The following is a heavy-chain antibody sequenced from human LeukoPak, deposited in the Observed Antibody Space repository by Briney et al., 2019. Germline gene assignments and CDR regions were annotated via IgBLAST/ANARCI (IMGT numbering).Heavy chain of an antibody. Sequence: GASVKVSCKASGYTFTSYGIIWVRQAPGQGLEWMGWISAYNGNTNYAQKLQGRVTMTTDTSTSTAYMELRSLRSDDTAVYYCARDHIVVVAAEDYYYYYGMDVWGQGTTVTVSS. CDR3: ARDHIVVVAAEDYYYYYGMDV. CDR2: ISAYNGNT. V-gene: IGHV1-18*01. CDR1: GYTFTSYG. J-gene: IGHJ6*02. D-gene: IGHD2-2*01.